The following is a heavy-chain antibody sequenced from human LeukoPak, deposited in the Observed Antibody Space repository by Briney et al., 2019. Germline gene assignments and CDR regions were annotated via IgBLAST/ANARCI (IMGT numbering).Heavy chain of an antibody. CDR3: AKAGTGYYPPGY. D-gene: IGHD3-9*01. Sequence: GGSLRLSCAASEFAFRSYAMNWVRQAPGKGLEWVSGISSSGGSTYYADSVKGRFTISRDNSKNTLYLQMNSLRAEDTAVYYCAKAGTGYYPPGYWGQGTLVTVSS. J-gene: IGHJ4*02. CDR1: EFAFRSYA. V-gene: IGHV3-23*01. CDR2: ISSSGGST.